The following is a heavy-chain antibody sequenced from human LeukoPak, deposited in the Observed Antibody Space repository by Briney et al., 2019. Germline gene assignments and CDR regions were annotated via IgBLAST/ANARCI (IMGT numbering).Heavy chain of an antibody. V-gene: IGHV3-23*01. D-gene: IGHD3-10*01. CDR1: GFTFSSDA. J-gene: IGHJ4*02. CDR2: ISGGGGTT. CDR3: TRHTGSGSYSLGY. Sequence: QPGGSLRLSCAASGFTFSSDAMSWVRQAPGKGLEWVSVISGGGGTTYYSDSVKGRFTISRDNSKNTLYLQMNSLKTEDTAVYYCTRHTGSGSYSLGYWGQGTLVTVSS.